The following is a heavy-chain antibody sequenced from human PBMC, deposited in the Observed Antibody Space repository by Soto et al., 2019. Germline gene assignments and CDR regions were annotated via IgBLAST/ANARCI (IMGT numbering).Heavy chain of an antibody. Sequence: PSETLSLTCTASGGSITSSSHFWGWVRQPPGKGLEWIGTIYFTGNTYYTPSLKSRLTMSIDTSKNEFSLRLNSVTAADTAVYYCAGQTFTIDAASYGRSNWFDTWGPGTLVTVSS. CDR3: AGQTFTIDAASYGRSNWFDT. J-gene: IGHJ5*02. CDR1: GGSITSSSHF. CDR2: IYFTGNT. D-gene: IGHD3-9*01. V-gene: IGHV4-39*01.